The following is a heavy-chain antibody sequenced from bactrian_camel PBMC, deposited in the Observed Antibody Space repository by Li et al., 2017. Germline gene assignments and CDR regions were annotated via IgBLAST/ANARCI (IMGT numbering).Heavy chain of an antibody. D-gene: IGHD3*01. Sequence: VQLVESGGGLVQFGGSLRLSCATSGFTFSAYAMTWVRQAPGKGLEWVSTINSAGGSTYYADSVKGRFAISRDNAKNTVYLQMTDLKPEDTAVYYCAFDGWVEHEGRCGSGNQGTQVTVS. CDR1: GFTFSAYA. J-gene: IGHJ4*01. V-gene: IGHV3S40*01. CDR2: INSAGGST.